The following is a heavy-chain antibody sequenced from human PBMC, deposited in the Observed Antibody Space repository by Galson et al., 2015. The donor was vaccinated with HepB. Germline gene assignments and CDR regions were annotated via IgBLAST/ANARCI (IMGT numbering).Heavy chain of an antibody. J-gene: IGHJ2*01. CDR1: GYTFTSYD. Sequence: SVKVSCKASGYTFTSYDINWVRQATGQGLEWMGWMNPNSGNTGYAQKFQGRVTMTRNTSISTAYMELSSLRSEDTAVYYCARLYHYYDSSGYYYVRWYFDLWGRGTLVTVSS. CDR3: ARLYHYYDSSGYYYVRWYFDL. V-gene: IGHV1-8*01. CDR2: MNPNSGNT. D-gene: IGHD3-22*01.